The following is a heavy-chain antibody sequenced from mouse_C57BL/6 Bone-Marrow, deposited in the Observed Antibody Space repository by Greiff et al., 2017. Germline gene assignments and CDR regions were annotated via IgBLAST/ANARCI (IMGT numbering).Heavy chain of an antibody. J-gene: IGHJ3*01. CDR1: GYSFTDYN. V-gene: IGHV1-39*01. D-gene: IGHD1-1*01. Sequence: VQLQQSGPELVKPGASVKISCKASGYSFTDYNMNWVKQSNGKSLEWIGVINPNYGTTIYNQKFKGKATLTVDQSSSTAYMQLNSLTSEDSAVYYCAPHYYGSSYGFAYWGQGTLVTVSA. CDR2: INPNYGTT. CDR3: APHYYGSSYGFAY.